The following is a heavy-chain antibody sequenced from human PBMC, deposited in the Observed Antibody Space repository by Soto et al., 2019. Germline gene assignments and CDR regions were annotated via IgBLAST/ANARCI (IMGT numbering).Heavy chain of an antibody. CDR2: IIPIFGTA. J-gene: IGHJ6*02. CDR3: ARGDCSSTSCYMDYYYYGMDV. D-gene: IGHD2-2*02. CDR1: GGTFSSYA. Sequence: QVQLVQSGAEVKKPGSSVKVSCKASGGTFSSYAISWVRQAPGQGLEWMGGIIPIFGTANYAQKFQCRVTITADESTSTAYMELSSLRSEDTAVYYCARGDCSSTSCYMDYYYYGMDVWGQGTTVTVSS. V-gene: IGHV1-69*01.